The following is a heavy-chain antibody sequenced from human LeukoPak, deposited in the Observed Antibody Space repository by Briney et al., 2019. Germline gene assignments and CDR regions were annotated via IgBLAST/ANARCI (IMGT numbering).Heavy chain of an antibody. V-gene: IGHV1-18*01. CDR2: ISAYNGNT. D-gene: IGHD2-15*01. Sequence: ASVKVSCEASGYTFTSYGISWVRQAPGQGLEWMGWISAYNGNTNYAQKLQGRVTMTTDTSTSTAYMELRSLRSDDTAVYYCARPNYCSGGSCSFDYWGQGTLVTVSS. CDR1: GYTFTSYG. J-gene: IGHJ4*02. CDR3: ARPNYCSGGSCSFDY.